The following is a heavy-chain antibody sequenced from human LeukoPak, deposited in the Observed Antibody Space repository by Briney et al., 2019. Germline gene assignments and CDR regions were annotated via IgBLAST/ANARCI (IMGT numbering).Heavy chain of an antibody. CDR3: AKRGLAAALFR. D-gene: IGHD6-13*01. J-gene: IGHJ4*02. Sequence: GSLRLSCAASGFTFSSYEMNWVRQAPGKGLEWVSYISSSGSTIYYADSVKGRFTISRDNSKNTLYLQMNRLRAEDTAVYYCAKRGLAAALFRWGQGTLVTVSS. CDR1: GFTFSSYE. V-gene: IGHV3-48*03. CDR2: ISSSGSTI.